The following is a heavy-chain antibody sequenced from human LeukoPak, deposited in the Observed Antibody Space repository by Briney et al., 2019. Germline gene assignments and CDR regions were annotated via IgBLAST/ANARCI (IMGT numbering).Heavy chain of an antibody. J-gene: IGHJ5*02. Sequence: GASVKVSCKASGGTFGSYAISWVRQAPGQGLEWMGGIIPIFGTANYAQKFQGRVTITTDESTSTAYMELSSLRSEDTAVYYCAIGRVLRYFDWLSPWGQGTLVTVSS. D-gene: IGHD3-9*01. CDR2: IIPIFGTA. CDR1: GGTFGSYA. CDR3: AIGRVLRYFDWLSP. V-gene: IGHV1-69*05.